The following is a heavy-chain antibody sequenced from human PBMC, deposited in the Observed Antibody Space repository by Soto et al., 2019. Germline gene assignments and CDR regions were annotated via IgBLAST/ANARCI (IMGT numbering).Heavy chain of an antibody. CDR2: IYYSGST. CDR1: GGSISSGGYY. Sequence: SETLSLTCTVSGGSISSGGYYWSWIRQHPGKGLEWIGYIYYSGSTYYNPSLKSRVTISVDTSKNQFSLKLSSVTAADTAVYYCARGNFRRVAVTPYFDYWGQGTLVSVSS. J-gene: IGHJ4*02. D-gene: IGHD2-15*01. CDR3: ARGNFRRVAVTPYFDY. V-gene: IGHV4-31*03.